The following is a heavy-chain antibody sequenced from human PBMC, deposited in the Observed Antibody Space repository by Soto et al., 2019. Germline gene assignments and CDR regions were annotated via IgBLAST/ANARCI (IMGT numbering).Heavy chain of an antibody. Sequence: ASVKVSCKASGYTFTSYYMHWVRQAPGQGLEWMGIINPSGGSTSYAQKFQGRVTMTRDTSTSTVYMELSSLRSEDTAVYYCARAQPDSIFGVVIQTWGQGTLVTVSS. CDR1: GYTFTSYY. CDR3: ARAQPDSIFGVVIQT. D-gene: IGHD3-3*01. J-gene: IGHJ5*02. CDR2: INPSGGST. V-gene: IGHV1-46*03.